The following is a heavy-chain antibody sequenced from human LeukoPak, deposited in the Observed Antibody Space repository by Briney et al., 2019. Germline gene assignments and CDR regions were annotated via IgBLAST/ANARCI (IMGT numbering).Heavy chain of an antibody. CDR1: GYTFTSYD. J-gene: IGHJ5*02. CDR3: ARGYVGATEYCFDP. CDR2: MNPNSGNT. V-gene: IGHV1-8*01. Sequence: ASVKVSCKTSGYTFTSYDINWVRLATGQGLEWTGWMNPNSGNTGYAQKFQGRVTMTRNTSISTAYMQLSSLRSDDTAVYYCARGYVGATEYCFDPWGQGTLVTVSS. D-gene: IGHD1-26*01.